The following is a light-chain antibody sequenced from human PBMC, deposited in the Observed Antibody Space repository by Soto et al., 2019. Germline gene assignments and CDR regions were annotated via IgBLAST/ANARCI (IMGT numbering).Light chain of an antibody. CDR3: QQINSYPLT. CDR1: QGISSY. Sequence: DIQLPQSPSFLSASVGDRVTITCRASQGISSYLAWYQQKPGKAPKLLIYAASTLQTGVPSRFSGSGSGTEFTLTISSLQPEDFATYYCQQINSYPLTFGGGTKVDIK. J-gene: IGKJ4*01. CDR2: AAS. V-gene: IGKV1-9*01.